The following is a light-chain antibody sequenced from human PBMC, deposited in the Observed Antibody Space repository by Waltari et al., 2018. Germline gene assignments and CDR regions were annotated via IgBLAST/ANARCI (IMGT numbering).Light chain of an antibody. J-gene: IGLJ2*01. CDR3: QTWGTDVV. CDR1: SGHSRYA. Sequence: QLELTQSPSASASLGASVKLTCTLSSGHSRYAIAWHQQQPEKGPRYLMKLNSDGSHSKGDVIPDRFSGSSSGAERYLTISSLQSEDEADYYCQTWGTDVVFGGGTKLTVL. V-gene: IGLV4-69*01. CDR2: LNSDGSH.